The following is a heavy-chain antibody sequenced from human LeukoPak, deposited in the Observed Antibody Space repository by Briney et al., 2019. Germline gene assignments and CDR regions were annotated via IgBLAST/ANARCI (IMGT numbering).Heavy chain of an antibody. CDR3: AKITQGTTAGY. Sequence: GGSLRLSCAASGFTFSSYAMTWVRQAPGKGLEWVSTIRGSGGSTYYADSVKGRFTISRENSMTTLLQMNSLRPEDTAIYYCAKITQGTTAGYWGQGTLVTVSS. CDR1: GFTFSSYA. V-gene: IGHV3-23*01. D-gene: IGHD4-17*01. J-gene: IGHJ4*02. CDR2: IRGSGGST.